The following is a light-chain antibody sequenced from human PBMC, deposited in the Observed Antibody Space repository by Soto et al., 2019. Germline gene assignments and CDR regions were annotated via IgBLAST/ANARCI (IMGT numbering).Light chain of an antibody. CDR3: QQYGSSPIT. J-gene: IGKJ3*01. CDR1: QSVSSSY. V-gene: IGKV3-20*01. CDR2: AAY. Sequence: EIVLTQSPGTLSLSPGERATLSCRASQSVSSSYLAWYQQKPGQAPSLLIYAAYNRATGIPDRFSGSGSGTAFTLTISRLEPEDFAVYFCQQYGSSPITFGPGTKVDIK.